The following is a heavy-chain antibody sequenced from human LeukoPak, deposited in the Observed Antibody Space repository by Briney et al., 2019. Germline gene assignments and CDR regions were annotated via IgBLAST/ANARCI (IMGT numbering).Heavy chain of an antibody. CDR2: INPNSGGT. CDR3: ARVSGSGSYYNP. CDR1: GYTFTGYY. V-gene: IGHV1-2*06. Sequence: GASVKVSCKASGYTFTGYYMHWVRQAPGQGLEWMGRINPNSGGTNYAQKFQGRVTMTRDTSISTAYMELSRLRSDDTAVYYCARVSGSGSYYNPWGQGTLVTVSS. D-gene: IGHD3-10*01. J-gene: IGHJ5*02.